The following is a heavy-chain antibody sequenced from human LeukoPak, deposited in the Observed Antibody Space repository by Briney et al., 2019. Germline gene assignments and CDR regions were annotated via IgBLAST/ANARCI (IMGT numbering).Heavy chain of an antibody. Sequence: GGSLRLSCAASGFTVSSNYMNWVRQAPGKGLEWVSYISSSGSTIYYADSVKGRFTISRDNGKNSLDLQMNSLRADDTAVYYCARDTLGEGEDANYAVYYFDYWGQGTVVTVSS. CDR3: ARDTLGEGEDANYAVYYFDY. J-gene: IGHJ4*02. V-gene: IGHV3-48*03. CDR2: ISSSGSTI. CDR1: GFTVSSNY. D-gene: IGHD4/OR15-4a*01.